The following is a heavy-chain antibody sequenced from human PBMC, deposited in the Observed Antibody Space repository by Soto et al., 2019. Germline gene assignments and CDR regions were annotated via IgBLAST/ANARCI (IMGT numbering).Heavy chain of an antibody. CDR2: IYHSGST. J-gene: IGHJ1*01. CDR3: SRYRHHPDLYAY. V-gene: IGHV4-30-2*01. Sequence: TLSLACAVSRGSISRGGYSWSWIRQPQGKGLEWIGYIYHSGSTYYNPSLKSRVTISVDRSKNQFSLNLSSVTAADTAVYFFSRYRHHPDLYAYRAQGTLV. D-gene: IGHD4-17*01. CDR1: RGSISRGGYS.